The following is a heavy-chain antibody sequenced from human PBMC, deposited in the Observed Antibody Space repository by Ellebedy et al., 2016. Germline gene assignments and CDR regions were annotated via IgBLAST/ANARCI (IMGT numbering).Heavy chain of an antibody. Sequence: GESLKISCTTSGFTFGDYAMTWFRQAPGKGLEWVSFIRSKAFGGTTEYAASVKGRFIVSRDDSKSIAYLQMNSLKTEDTAVYYCSRGRLETTTTFDYWGQGSLVTVSS. V-gene: IGHV3-49*03. J-gene: IGHJ4*02. D-gene: IGHD5-24*01. CDR3: SRGRLETTTTFDY. CDR2: IRSKAFGGTT. CDR1: GFTFGDYA.